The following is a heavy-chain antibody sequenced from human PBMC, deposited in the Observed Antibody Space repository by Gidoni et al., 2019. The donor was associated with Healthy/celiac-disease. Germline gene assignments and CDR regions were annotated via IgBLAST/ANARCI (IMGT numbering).Heavy chain of an antibody. V-gene: IGHV3-21*01. Sequence: EVQLVESGGGLVQPGGPLRLSCAASGFTFSSYSMNWVRQAPGKGLEWVSSISSSSSYIYYADSVKGRFTISRDNAKNSLYLQMNSLRAEDMAVYYCARDHPGIVVATDWLEERFPIWGQGTMVTVSS. CDR2: ISSSSSYI. J-gene: IGHJ3*02. CDR3: ARDHPGIVVATDWLEERFPI. D-gene: IGHD1-26*01. CDR1: GFTFSSYS.